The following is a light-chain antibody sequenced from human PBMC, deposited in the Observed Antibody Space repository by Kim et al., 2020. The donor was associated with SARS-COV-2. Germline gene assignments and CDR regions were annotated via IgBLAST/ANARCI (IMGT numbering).Light chain of an antibody. CDR3: QQGNSFPRT. V-gene: IGKV1D-12*01. CDR2: AAS. Sequence: ASVGDRVTITCRASQSINTWLAWYQQKPGKAPKLLIYAASSLYTGVPSRFSGSGSGTDFTLTISSLQPEDFATYYCQQGNSFPRTFGPGTKVDIK. J-gene: IGKJ3*01. CDR1: QSINTW.